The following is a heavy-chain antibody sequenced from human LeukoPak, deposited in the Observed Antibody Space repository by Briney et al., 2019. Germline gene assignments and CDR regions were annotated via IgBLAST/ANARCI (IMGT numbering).Heavy chain of an antibody. J-gene: IGHJ4*02. CDR1: EFTFSNYW. CDR3: AKEIAAAGTDYFDY. D-gene: IGHD6-13*01. CDR2: ISGSGGST. V-gene: IGHV3-23*01. Sequence: GGSLRLSCAASEFTFSNYWMTWVRQAPGKGLEWVSAISGSGGSTYYADSVKGRFTISRDNSKNTLYLQMNSLRAEDTAVYYCAKEIAAAGTDYFDYWGQGTLVTVSS.